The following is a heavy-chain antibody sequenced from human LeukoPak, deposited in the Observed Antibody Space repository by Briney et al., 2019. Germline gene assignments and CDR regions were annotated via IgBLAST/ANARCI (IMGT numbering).Heavy chain of an antibody. CDR2: SYSGGTT. J-gene: IGHJ3*01. V-gene: IGHV3-53*01. D-gene: IGHD6-19*01. CDR1: GFTISNTE. CDR3: RGWLGSFDV. Sequence: PGGSLRLSCAVSGFTISNTEMSWVRQVPGKGPEWVLVSYSGGTTYYADSVKGRFTISRDISKNTVDLQMNSLRVEDTAVYHCRGWLGSFDVWGQGTMGTVSS.